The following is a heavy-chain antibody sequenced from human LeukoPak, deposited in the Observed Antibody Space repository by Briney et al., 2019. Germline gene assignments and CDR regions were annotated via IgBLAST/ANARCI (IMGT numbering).Heavy chain of an antibody. J-gene: IGHJ6*03. D-gene: IGHD3-10*01. Sequence: TGGSLRLSCAASGFTFSSYAMHWVRQAPGKGLEYVSAISSNGGSTYYANPVKGRFTISRDNSKNTLYLQMGSLRAEDMAVYYCARGRDGVYYYYYMDVWGKGTTVTVSS. CDR3: ARGRDGVYYYYYMDV. CDR2: ISSNGGST. CDR1: GFTFSSYA. V-gene: IGHV3-64*01.